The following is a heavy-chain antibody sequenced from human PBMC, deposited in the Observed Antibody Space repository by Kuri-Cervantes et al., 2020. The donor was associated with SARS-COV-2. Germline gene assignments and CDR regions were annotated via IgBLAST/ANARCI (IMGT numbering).Heavy chain of an antibody. Sequence: GGSLRLSCAASGCTFSSCSLNWVRQAPGKGLEWVSSISNSSSYIYYADSVKGRFTISRDNAKNSLYLQMNSLRAENTAVYYCARNGKSNYFDPWGQGTLVTVSS. V-gene: IGHV3-21*01. D-gene: IGHD5-24*01. CDR2: ISNSSSYI. CDR1: GCTFSSCS. CDR3: ARNGKSNYFDP. J-gene: IGHJ5*02.